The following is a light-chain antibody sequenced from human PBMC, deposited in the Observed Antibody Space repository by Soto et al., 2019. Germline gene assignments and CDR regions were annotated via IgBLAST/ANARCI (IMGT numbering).Light chain of an antibody. J-gene: IGKJ5*01. CDR2: HAS. Sequence: DIQVTQSPSSLSASVGDRVAITCRASQNIGRWLAWYQQKPGTAPNLLIYHASNLRGGVPSRFSGSGSGTDFTLTISGLEPEDFSVYYCQQRDKWPITFGQGTRLEIK. V-gene: IGKV1-5*01. CDR3: QQRDKWPIT. CDR1: QNIGRW.